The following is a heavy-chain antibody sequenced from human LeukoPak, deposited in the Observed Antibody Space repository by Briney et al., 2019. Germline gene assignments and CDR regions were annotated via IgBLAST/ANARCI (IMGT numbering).Heavy chain of an antibody. V-gene: IGHV3-23*01. D-gene: IGHD5-18*01. CDR1: GFTFNYYA. CDR3: ARHDSFIPY. Sequence: GGSLRLSCAAPGFTFNYYAMSWVRQAPGKGLEWVSGISDNEGSTYYTDSVKGRFTISRDNTKNTVYLQMNNLRPDDTAVYFCARHDSFIPYWGQGTLVTVSS. J-gene: IGHJ4*02. CDR2: ISDNEGST.